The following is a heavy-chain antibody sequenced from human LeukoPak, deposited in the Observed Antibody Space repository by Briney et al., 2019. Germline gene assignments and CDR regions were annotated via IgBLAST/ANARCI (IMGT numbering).Heavy chain of an antibody. CDR3: AKDLVGATTA. CDR2: ISWNSGSI. V-gene: IGHV3-9*01. CDR1: GFTFDDYA. J-gene: IGHJ5*02. Sequence: GGSLRLSCAASGFTFDDYAMHWVRQAPGKGLEWVSGISWNSGSIGYADSVKGRFTISRDNAKNSLYLQMNSLRAEDTALYYCAKDLVGATTAWGQGTLVTVSS. D-gene: IGHD1-26*01.